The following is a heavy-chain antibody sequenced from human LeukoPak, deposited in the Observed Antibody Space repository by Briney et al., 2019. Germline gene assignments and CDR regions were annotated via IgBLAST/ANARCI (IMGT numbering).Heavy chain of an antibody. CDR1: GGSISSYY. CDR3: ARQAVTPKYPAKSGDSIYDY. V-gene: IGHV4-4*07. CDR2: IYTSGST. D-gene: IGHD6-19*01. J-gene: IGHJ4*02. Sequence: SETLSLTCTVSGGSISSYYWSWIRQPAGKGLEWIGRIYTSGSTNYNPSLKSRVTMSVDTSKNQFSLKLSSVTAADTAVYYCARQAVTPKYPAKSGDSIYDYWGQGTLVTVSS.